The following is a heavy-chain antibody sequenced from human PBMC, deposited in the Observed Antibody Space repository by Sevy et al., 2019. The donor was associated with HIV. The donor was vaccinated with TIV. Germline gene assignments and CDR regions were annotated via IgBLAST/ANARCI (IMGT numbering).Heavy chain of an antibody. CDR2: ISFDGINK. D-gene: IGHD4-17*01. V-gene: IGHV3-30*18. Sequence: WGSLRLSCAASGFTFSSYGMHWVRQAPGKGLEWLAVISFDGINKYYTDSVKGRFTISRDNSKNTLYLQMNSLRAEDTAIYYCAKDLHMTTVTTHRGGSFDYWGQGTLVTVSS. J-gene: IGHJ4*02. CDR3: AKDLHMTTVTTHRGGSFDY. CDR1: GFTFSSYG.